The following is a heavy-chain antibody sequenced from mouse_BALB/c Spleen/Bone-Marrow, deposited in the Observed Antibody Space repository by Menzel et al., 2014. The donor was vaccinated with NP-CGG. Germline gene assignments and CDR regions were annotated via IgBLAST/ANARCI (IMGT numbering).Heavy chain of an antibody. J-gene: IGHJ2*01. Sequence: EVQLQQSGGGLVQPGGSRKLSCAASGFTFSSFGMHWVRQAPEKGLEWVAYISSGSSTVYYADKVMGRFTISRDNPKNTLFLQMTSLRSEDTAMYYCARSGSSSGYFDYWGQGTTLTVPS. CDR2: ISSGSSTV. D-gene: IGHD1-1*01. CDR1: GFTFSSFG. V-gene: IGHV5-17*02. CDR3: ARSGSSSGYFDY.